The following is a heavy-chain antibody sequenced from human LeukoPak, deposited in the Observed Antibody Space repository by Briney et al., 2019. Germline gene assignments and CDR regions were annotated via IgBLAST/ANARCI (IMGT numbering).Heavy chain of an antibody. V-gene: IGHV3-7*01. CDR2: IKQDGSEK. J-gene: IGHJ5*02. D-gene: IGHD2-2*01. CDR3: ATSSNAPGNH. Sequence: GGSLRLSCAASGFTFSNFWMSWVRQAPGKGLEWVANIKQDGSEKYYVDSVKGRFTISRDNAQNSLNLQMNSLRAEDTAVYYCATSSNAPGNHWGQGTLVTVSS. CDR1: GFTFSNFW.